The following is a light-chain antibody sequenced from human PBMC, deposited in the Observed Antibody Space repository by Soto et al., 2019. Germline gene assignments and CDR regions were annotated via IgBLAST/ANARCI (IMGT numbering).Light chain of an antibody. CDR1: SSDVGLYDY. CDR3: SSYTSDSSYA. J-gene: IGLJ1*01. V-gene: IGLV2-14*01. CDR2: AVS. Sequence: QSVLAQPASVSGSPGQSITISCTGTSSDVGLYDYVSWYQQHPGKAPQLMIYAVSNRPSGVSNRFSASKSGNTASLLISGLQAEDEADYYCSSYTSDSSYAFGSGTKVTVL.